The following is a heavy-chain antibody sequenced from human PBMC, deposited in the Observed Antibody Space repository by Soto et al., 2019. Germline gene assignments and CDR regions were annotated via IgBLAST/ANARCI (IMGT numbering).Heavy chain of an antibody. CDR2: INYSGTT. CDR3: AKNTGGTRGPYFDY. Sequence: QVQLQESGPGLVKPSDTLSLTCAVSGHSISSSNWWAWIRQSPGKGLEWLGYINYSGTTYYNPSLRGRVPMSVETSKNQCFLYLSSVTAVDTDVYYCAKNTGGTRGPYFDYWGQGTLVTVSS. CDR1: GHSISSSNW. D-gene: IGHD1-1*01. V-gene: IGHV4-28*01. J-gene: IGHJ4*02.